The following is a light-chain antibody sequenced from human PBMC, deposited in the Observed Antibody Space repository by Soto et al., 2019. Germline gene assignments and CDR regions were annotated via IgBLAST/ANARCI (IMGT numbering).Light chain of an antibody. V-gene: IGLV1-40*01. CDR3: RSYDNNLSGGV. J-gene: IGLJ3*02. Sequence: QSVLTQPPSVSGAPGQRVTISCTGSSSNIGAGYDVHWYQQLPGRAPKLLIYGSSNRPSGAPDRISGSKSGTSASLAITGLQAEDEADYYCRSYDNNLSGGVFGGGTKLTVL. CDR2: GSS. CDR1: SSNIGAGYD.